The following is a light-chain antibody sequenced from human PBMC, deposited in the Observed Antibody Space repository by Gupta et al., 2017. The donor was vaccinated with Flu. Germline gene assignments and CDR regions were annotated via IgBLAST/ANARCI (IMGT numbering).Light chain of an antibody. J-gene: IGKJ2*04. CDR2: GAS. CDR3: QQYSTAPGS. CDR1: ESIGSNY. Sequence: EIVLTQSPGTLSLSPGERATLYCRASESIGSNYLAWYLQKPGQAPRLVMYGASDRATDISDRFRGSGSGTDFTLTISRLEPDDFAVYYCQQYSTAPGSFGQGTKLEIK. V-gene: IGKV3-20*01.